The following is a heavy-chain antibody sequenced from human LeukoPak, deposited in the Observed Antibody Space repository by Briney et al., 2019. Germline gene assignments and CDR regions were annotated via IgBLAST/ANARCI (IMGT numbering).Heavy chain of an antibody. Sequence: PSETLSVTCTASGGYISSYYWSLIRETPRKGLQRIGRMYTSGITNYNPSLKSRVSMSVDTSKHQFSLQLSSVTAADTAVYYCARDDGSGYGAATDDYWGQGTLVTVSS. CDR3: ARDDGSGYGAATDDY. CDR2: MYTSGIT. CDR1: GGYISSYY. D-gene: IGHD5-12*01. V-gene: IGHV4-4*07. J-gene: IGHJ4*02.